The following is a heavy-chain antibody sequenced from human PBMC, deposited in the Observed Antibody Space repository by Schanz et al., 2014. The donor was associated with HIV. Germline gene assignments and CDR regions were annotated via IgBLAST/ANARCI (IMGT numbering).Heavy chain of an antibody. Sequence: QVQLVQSGAEVKKPGSSVKVFCRASGGTFINYAFSWVRQAPGQGLEWMGGIIPLFGTSNYAQKFQGRATITADESTSTAYMELSSLRSEDTAVYYCVRGVIYYDSGSYYNYFDYWGQGTLVSVSS. D-gene: IGHD3-10*01. J-gene: IGHJ4*02. CDR1: GGTFINYA. CDR3: VRGVIYYDSGSYYNYFDY. CDR2: IIPLFGTS. V-gene: IGHV1-69*01.